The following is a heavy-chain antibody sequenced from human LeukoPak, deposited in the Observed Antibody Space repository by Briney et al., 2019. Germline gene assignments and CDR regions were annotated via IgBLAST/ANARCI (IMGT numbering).Heavy chain of an antibody. V-gene: IGHV3-64*01. CDR3: AKTPSLYCSGAGCSDH. CDR2: INSNGDHT. CDR1: GFTFSTYA. D-gene: IGHD2-15*01. J-gene: IGHJ5*02. Sequence: GGSLRLSCAASGFTFSTYAMHWVRQAPGKGLEYVSAINSNGDHTYYANSVKGRFTISRDNSKNTLYLQMGSLRAEDTAVYYCAKTPSLYCSGAGCSDHWGQGTLVTVSS.